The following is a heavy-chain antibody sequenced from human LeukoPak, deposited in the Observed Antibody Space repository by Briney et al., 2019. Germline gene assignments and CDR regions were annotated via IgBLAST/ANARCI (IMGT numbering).Heavy chain of an antibody. CDR1: GGSISSRGYY. Sequence: SETLSLTCTVSGGSISSRGYYWGWIRQPPGKGLEWIGSMYYSGSAYYNPSLESRVTISVDTSKNQFSLKLSSVTAADTAVYYCARQQYQLLYCWFDPWGQGTLVTVSS. CDR2: MYYSGSA. D-gene: IGHD2-2*02. J-gene: IGHJ5*02. V-gene: IGHV4-39*01. CDR3: ARQQYQLLYCWFDP.